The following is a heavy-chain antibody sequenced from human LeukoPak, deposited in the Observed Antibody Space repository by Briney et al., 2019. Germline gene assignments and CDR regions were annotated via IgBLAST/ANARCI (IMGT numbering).Heavy chain of an antibody. CDR1: GFTFSSSS. J-gene: IGHJ4*02. Sequence: GGSLRLSCAASGFTFSSSSMSWVRQAPGKGLEWVSVISGLGGSTYYADSVKGRFAISRDNSKSTLWLQMNSLRADDTAIYYCARDVEARISAAGTFDYWGQGSLVTVSS. CDR2: ISGLGGST. D-gene: IGHD6-13*01. CDR3: ARDVEARISAAGTFDY. V-gene: IGHV3-23*01.